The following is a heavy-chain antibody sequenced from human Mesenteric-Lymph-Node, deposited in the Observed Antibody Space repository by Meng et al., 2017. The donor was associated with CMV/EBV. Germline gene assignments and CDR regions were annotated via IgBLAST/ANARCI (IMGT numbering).Heavy chain of an antibody. CDR2: INHSGST. D-gene: IGHD5-12*01. Sequence: CAVYVGSFSVCYWSWIRQSPGKGLEWIGDINHSGSTNYSPSLKSRVTISVDTSKNQFSLKLSSVTAADTAVYYCARGGGYSGYGANYWGQGTLVTVSS. CDR3: ARGGGYSGYGANY. CDR1: VGSFSVCY. J-gene: IGHJ4*02. V-gene: IGHV4-34*01.